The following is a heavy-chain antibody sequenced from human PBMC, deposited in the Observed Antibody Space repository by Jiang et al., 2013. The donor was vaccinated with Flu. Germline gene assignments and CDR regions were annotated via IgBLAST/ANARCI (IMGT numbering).Heavy chain of an antibody. CDR2: IVPIFGTA. Sequence: SGAEVKKPGSSVKVSCKASGGTFSSYAISWVRQAPGQGLEWMGGIVPIFGTANYAQKFQGRVTITADKSTSTAYMELSSLRSEDTAVYYCAAGLYYYDSRGYGLDAFDIWGQGTMVTVSS. J-gene: IGHJ3*02. V-gene: IGHV1-69*06. D-gene: IGHD3-22*01. CDR1: GGTFSSYA. CDR3: AAGLYYYDSRGYGLDAFDI.